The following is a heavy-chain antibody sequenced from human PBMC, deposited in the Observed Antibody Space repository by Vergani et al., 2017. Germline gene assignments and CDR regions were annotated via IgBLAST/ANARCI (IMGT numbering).Heavy chain of an antibody. CDR2: IIPIFGTA. CDR3: ARDPDIVVVPAAPYYYYYGMDV. Sequence: QVQLVQSGAEVKKPGSSVKVSCKASGGTFSSYAISWVRQAPGQGLEWMGRIIPIFGTANYAQKFQGRVTITADESTSTAYMELSSLRSEDTAVYYCARDPDIVVVPAAPYYYYYGMDVWGQGTTVTVSS. J-gene: IGHJ6*02. D-gene: IGHD2-2*01. V-gene: IGHV1-69*13. CDR1: GGTFSSYA.